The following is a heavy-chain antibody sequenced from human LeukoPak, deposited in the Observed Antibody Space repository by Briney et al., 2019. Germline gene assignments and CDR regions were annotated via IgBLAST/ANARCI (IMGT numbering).Heavy chain of an antibody. D-gene: IGHD6-19*01. CDR1: GYTFTSYG. Sequence: VASVKVSCKASGYTFTSYGISWVRQAPGQGLEWMGWVSPYNGNTHYAQKLQGRVTMTTDTSTSTAYMELRSLRSDDTAVYYCARDGVTKQWLPQLKTYYFDYWGQGTLVTVSS. J-gene: IGHJ4*02. CDR2: VSPYNGNT. CDR3: ARDGVTKQWLPQLKTYYFDY. V-gene: IGHV1-18*01.